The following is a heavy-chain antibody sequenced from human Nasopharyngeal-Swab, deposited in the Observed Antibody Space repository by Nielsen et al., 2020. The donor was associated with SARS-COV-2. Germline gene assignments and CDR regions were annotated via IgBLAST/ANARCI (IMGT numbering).Heavy chain of an antibody. Sequence: GKSLKISCAASGFTFSSYWMSWVRQAPGKGLEWVANIKQDGSEKYYVDSVKGRFTISRDNAKNSLYLQMNSLRAEDTAVYYCARAGSSGWYYYFDYWGQGTLVTVSS. CDR3: ARAGSSGWYYYFDY. D-gene: IGHD6-19*01. J-gene: IGHJ4*02. CDR1: GFTFSSYW. CDR2: IKQDGSEK. V-gene: IGHV3-7*01.